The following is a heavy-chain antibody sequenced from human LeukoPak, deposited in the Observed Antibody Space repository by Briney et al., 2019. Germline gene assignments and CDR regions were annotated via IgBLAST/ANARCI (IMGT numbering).Heavy chain of an antibody. CDR3: ARSGYDGLDY. J-gene: IGHJ4*02. CDR2: IYTSGST. V-gene: IGHV4-61*02. D-gene: IGHD5-12*01. Sequence: SQTLSLTCTVSGGSISSGSYYWSWIRQPAGKGLEWIGRIYTSGSTNYNPSLKSRVTISVDTSMNQFSLKLSSVTAADTAVYYCARSGYDGLDYWGQGTLVTVSS. CDR1: GGSISSGSYY.